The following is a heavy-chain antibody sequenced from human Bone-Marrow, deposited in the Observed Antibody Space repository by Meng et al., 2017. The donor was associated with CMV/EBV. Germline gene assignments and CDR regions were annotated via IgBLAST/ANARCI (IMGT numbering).Heavy chain of an antibody. V-gene: IGHV4-59*01. Sequence: GSLRLSCTVSGGSISSYYWSWIRQPPGKGLEWIGYIYYSGSTNYNPSLKSRVTKSVDTSKNQFSLKLSSVTAADTAVYYCARADTAMVNGMDVWGQGNTVTVSS. CDR1: GGSISSYY. J-gene: IGHJ6*02. D-gene: IGHD5-18*01. CDR3: ARADTAMVNGMDV. CDR2: IYYSGST.